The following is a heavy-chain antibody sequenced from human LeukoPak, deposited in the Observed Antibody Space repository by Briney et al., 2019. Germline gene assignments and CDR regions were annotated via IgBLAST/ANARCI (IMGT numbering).Heavy chain of an antibody. Sequence: GGSLRLSCATSGFPFTETWMHWVRQVPGKGLVWVSRIRSDGSDERYAEAVKGRFTISRDNAKNTLYLQMNSLRDEDTAVYYCARDWFHAIDPWGQGTLVTVSS. V-gene: IGHV3-74*01. CDR2: IRSDGSDE. J-gene: IGHJ5*02. D-gene: IGHD2/OR15-2a*01. CDR1: GFPFTETW. CDR3: ARDWFHAIDP.